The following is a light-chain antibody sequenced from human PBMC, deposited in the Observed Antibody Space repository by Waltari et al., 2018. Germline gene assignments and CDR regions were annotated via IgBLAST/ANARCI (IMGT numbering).Light chain of an antibody. V-gene: IGLV1-44*01. CDR2: NNH. CDR1: RSNIDANT. Sequence: QSVLTQPPSASGPPGQRVSISCSGSRSNIDANTVSWFQQLPGAAPTLLIYNNHQRPSGVPYRFSGSKSGTSASLAISGLQSGDEAEYYCAAWDDSLDAYVFGTGTKVTVL. J-gene: IGLJ1*01. CDR3: AAWDDSLDAYV.